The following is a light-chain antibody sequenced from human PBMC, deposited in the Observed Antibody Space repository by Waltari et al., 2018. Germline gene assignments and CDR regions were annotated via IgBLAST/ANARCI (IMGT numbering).Light chain of an antibody. Sequence: DIVLTQSPGTLSLSPGERATLSCRASQSVRSSYLAWYQQKPGQAPRLLIYGASSRATDIPDRFSGSGSGTDFTLTISRLEPEDFAVYYCQQYGSSPLTFGGGTKVEIK. CDR2: GAS. V-gene: IGKV3-20*01. J-gene: IGKJ4*01. CDR3: QQYGSSPLT. CDR1: QSVRSSY.